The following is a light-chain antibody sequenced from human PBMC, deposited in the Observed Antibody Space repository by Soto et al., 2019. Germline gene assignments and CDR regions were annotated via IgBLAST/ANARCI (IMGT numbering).Light chain of an antibody. V-gene: IGLV1-51*01. CDR1: SSNIGNNY. CDR2: DNN. J-gene: IGLJ1*01. CDR3: GTWDSSLSASYV. Sequence: TQPPSVSAAPGQKVTISCSGSSSNIGNNYVSWYQQLPGTAPKLLIYDNNKRPSGIPDRFSGSKSGTSATLGITGLQTGDEADYYCGTWDSSLSASYVFGTGTKVTVL.